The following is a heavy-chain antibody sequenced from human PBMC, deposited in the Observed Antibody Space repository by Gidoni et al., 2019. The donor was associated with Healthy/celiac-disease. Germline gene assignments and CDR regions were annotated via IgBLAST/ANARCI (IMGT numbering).Heavy chain of an antibody. CDR3: ARVGDTAMVSWFDP. CDR1: GGTFSSYT. V-gene: IGHV1-69*02. J-gene: IGHJ5*02. Sequence: QVQRVQSGAAVKKPGSSVKVSCRASGGTFSSYTISWVRQAPGQGLEWMGRIIPILGIANYAQKFQGRVTITADNSTSTAYMELSSLISEDTAVYYCARVGDTAMVSWFDPWGQGTLVTVSS. CDR2: IIPILGIA. D-gene: IGHD5-18*01.